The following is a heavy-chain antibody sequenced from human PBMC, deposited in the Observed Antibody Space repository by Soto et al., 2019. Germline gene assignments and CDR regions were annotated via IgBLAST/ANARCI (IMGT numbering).Heavy chain of an antibody. D-gene: IGHD6-13*01. CDR2: IYWDDDK. CDR3: ARQLGTLDYFDY. CDR1: GFSLSTRGVG. V-gene: IGHV2-5*02. J-gene: IGHJ4*02. Sequence: QITLKESGPPLVKPTQTLTLTCTFSGFSLSTRGVGVGWIRQPPGKALEWLALIYWDDDKRYSPSLKSRLIITKDTTKNQVVHTMTNMDPVDTASYYCARQLGTLDYFDYWGQGTLVTVAS.